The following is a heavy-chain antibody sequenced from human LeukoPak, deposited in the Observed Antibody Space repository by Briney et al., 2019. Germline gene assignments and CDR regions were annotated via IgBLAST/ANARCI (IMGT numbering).Heavy chain of an antibody. CDR3: AKGWDVDTAIDY. D-gene: IGHD5-18*01. CDR2: IQYAGSDK. J-gene: IGHJ4*02. Sequence: GGSLRLSCAASGFTFNSYWMTWVRQAPGKGLEWVAFIQYAGSDKYYADSVKGRFTISRDNSKNTLYLQMNSLRAEDTAVYYCAKGWDVDTAIDYWGQGTLVTVSS. V-gene: IGHV3-30*02. CDR1: GFTFNSYW.